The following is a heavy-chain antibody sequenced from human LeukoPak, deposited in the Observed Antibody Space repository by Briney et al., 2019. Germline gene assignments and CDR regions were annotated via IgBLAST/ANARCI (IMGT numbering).Heavy chain of an antibody. CDR1: GDFIRSYW. D-gene: IGHD1-26*01. Sequence: SETLSLTCDVSGDFIRSYWWGWVRQPAGKGLEWIGRIYSTGSTKFNPSLKSRLTMSMDTSTDQSSLKFSLKLTSVTPADTAMYFRARQGYTASYYFLDYWSQGILVTVSS. V-gene: IGHV4-4*07. J-gene: IGHJ4*02. CDR2: IYSTGST. CDR3: ARQGYTASYYFLDY.